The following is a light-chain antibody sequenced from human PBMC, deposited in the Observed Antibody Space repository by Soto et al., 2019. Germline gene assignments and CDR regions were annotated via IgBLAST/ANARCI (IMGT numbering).Light chain of an antibody. Sequence: DIQITQSPSSVSASVGDRVTVTCRASQNISTWLTWYQQTPGKAPNLLIYGASTLQRGVPSRFSGSGSVTEFTLTISSLQPEDFAIYFCQQGHSFPFTFGPGTRVD. J-gene: IGKJ3*01. CDR3: QQGHSFPFT. V-gene: IGKV1-12*01. CDR1: QNISTW. CDR2: GAS.